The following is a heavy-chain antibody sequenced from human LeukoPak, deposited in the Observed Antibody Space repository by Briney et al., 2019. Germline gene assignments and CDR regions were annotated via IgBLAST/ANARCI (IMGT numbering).Heavy chain of an antibody. CDR3: ARGMYGDYVGDY. J-gene: IGHJ4*02. CDR2: IIPIFGTA. V-gene: IGHV1-69*05. D-gene: IGHD4-17*01. CDR1: GGTFSSYA. Sequence: SVKVSCKASGGTFSSYAISWVRQAPGQGLEWMGGIIPIFGTANYAQKFQGRVTMTRNTSISTAYMELSSLRSEDTAVCYCARGMYGDYVGDYWGQGTLVTVSS.